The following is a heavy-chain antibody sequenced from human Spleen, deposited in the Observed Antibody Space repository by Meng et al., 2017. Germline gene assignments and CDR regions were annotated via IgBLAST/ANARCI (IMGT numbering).Heavy chain of an antibody. Sequence: SETLSLTCTVSGGSISSSSYYWGWIRQPPGKGLEWIGSIYYSGSTYYNPSLKSRVTISVDTSKNQFSLKLSSVTAADTAVYYCAREIPPTYYYGSGSAFFAFDIWGHGTMVTVSS. CDR3: AREIPPTYYYGSGSAFFAFDI. V-gene: IGHV4-39*07. D-gene: IGHD3-10*01. J-gene: IGHJ3*02. CDR1: GGSISSSSYY. CDR2: IYYSGST.